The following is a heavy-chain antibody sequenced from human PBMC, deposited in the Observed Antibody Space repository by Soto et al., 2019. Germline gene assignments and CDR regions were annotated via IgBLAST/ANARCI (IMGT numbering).Heavy chain of an antibody. Sequence: GSVQVSCKASGGTFSSYTISWVRQAPGQGLEWMGWISANHGITNYAQKLQGRVTMTTDTSTSTAYMELRSLRSDDTAVYYCARSNSFYYYYYGMDVWGQGTTVTVSS. V-gene: IGHV1-18*01. CDR2: ISANHGIT. D-gene: IGHD4-4*01. CDR1: GGTFSSYT. J-gene: IGHJ6*02. CDR3: ARSNSFYYYYYGMDV.